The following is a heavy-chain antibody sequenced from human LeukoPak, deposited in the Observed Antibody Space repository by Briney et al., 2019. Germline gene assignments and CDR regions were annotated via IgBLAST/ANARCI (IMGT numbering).Heavy chain of an antibody. CDR3: ARDGCSTTSCYAD. J-gene: IGHJ4*02. Sequence: PGGSLRLSCAASGFTFSTYEINWVRQAPGKGLEWVAYISSSGSSIYYADSVKGRFTISRDNAENSLFLHMNSLRAEDTAVYYCARDGCSTTSCYADWGQGTLVTVSS. CDR1: GFTFSTYE. CDR2: ISSSGSSI. D-gene: IGHD2-2*01. V-gene: IGHV3-48*03.